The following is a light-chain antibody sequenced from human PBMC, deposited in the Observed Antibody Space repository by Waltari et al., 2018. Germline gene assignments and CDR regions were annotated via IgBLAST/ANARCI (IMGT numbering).Light chain of an antibody. V-gene: IGLV1-40*01. CDR1: GSNIGAGSA. CDR2: GST. Sequence: QSVLTQPPSVSGAPGQRVTISCTVSGSNIGAGSAVHWYQQPPRAAPKLLIYGSTSRPLGVPARFFGSTSGTSASLAITGLQAEDEADYYCQSYDTSLSVVFGGGTKLTVL. CDR3: QSYDTSLSVV. J-gene: IGLJ3*02.